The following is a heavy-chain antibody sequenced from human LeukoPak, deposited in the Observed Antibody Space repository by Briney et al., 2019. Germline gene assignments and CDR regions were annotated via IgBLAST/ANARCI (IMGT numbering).Heavy chain of an antibody. J-gene: IGHJ4*02. Sequence: GGSLRLSCAASGFTFSSYEMNWVRQAPGKGLEWVSYISSSGSTMYYADSVKGRFTISRDNAKNSLYLQMNSLRAEDTAVYYCARATYDSSGYTVDYWGQGTLVTVSS. V-gene: IGHV3-48*03. CDR2: ISSSGSTM. CDR3: ARATYDSSGYTVDY. D-gene: IGHD3-22*01. CDR1: GFTFSSYE.